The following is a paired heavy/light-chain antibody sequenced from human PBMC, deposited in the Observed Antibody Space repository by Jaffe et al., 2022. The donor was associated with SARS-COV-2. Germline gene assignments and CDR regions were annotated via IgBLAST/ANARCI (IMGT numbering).Light chain of an antibody. CDR2: EVS. Sequence: QSALTQPASVSGSPGQSITISCTGTSSDVGGYKYVSWYQHHPGKAPKLLIYEVSDRPSGVSNRFSGSKSDNTASLTISGLQAEDEADYYCSSYTQSSTLVLFGGGTKLTVL. V-gene: IGLV2-14*01. CDR1: SSDVGGYKY. J-gene: IGLJ2*01. CDR3: SSYTQSSTLVL.
Heavy chain of an antibody. V-gene: IGHV3-23*01. CDR3: AKGFVQWRGRAFDY. CDR1: GFTFSNYG. Sequence: EVHLLESGGGLVQPGGSLRLSCAASGFTFSNYGMSWVRQAPGKGPEWVSFISDSAGSISYADSVKGRFTISRDNSKNTLYLQMNSLRADDTATYYCAKGFVQWRGRAFDYWGPGTLVTVSS. J-gene: IGHJ4*02. D-gene: IGHD6-19*01. CDR2: ISDSAGSI.